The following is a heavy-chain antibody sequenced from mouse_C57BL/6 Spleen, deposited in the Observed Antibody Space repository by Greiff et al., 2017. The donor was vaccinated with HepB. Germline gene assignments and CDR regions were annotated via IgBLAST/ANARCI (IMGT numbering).Heavy chain of an antibody. Sequence: VQLKESGPELVKPGASVKMSCKASGYTFTDYNMHWVKQSHGKSLEWIGYINPNNGGTSYNQKFKGKATLTVNKSSSTAYMELRSLTSEDSAVYYCARRYDGDFDYWGQGTTLTVSS. CDR1: GYTFTDYN. CDR3: ARRYDGDFDY. CDR2: INPNNGGT. V-gene: IGHV1-22*01. J-gene: IGHJ2*01. D-gene: IGHD2-3*01.